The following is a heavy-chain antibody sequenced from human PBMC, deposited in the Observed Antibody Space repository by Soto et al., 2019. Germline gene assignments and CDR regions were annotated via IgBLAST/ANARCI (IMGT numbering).Heavy chain of an antibody. V-gene: IGHV3-23*01. CDR1: GLTFSKAD. J-gene: IGHJ1*01. D-gene: IGHD1-26*01. Sequence: EVQVSESGGGLVQPGGCLRLSCAASGLTFSKADMSWVRQAPGKGLEWVSAITGSGVNTYYADSVKGRFTVSRDNSKNTMFLKMNSLRVEDTAIYYCATHSWDHWGQGTLVTVSS. CDR3: ATHSWDH. CDR2: ITGSGVNT.